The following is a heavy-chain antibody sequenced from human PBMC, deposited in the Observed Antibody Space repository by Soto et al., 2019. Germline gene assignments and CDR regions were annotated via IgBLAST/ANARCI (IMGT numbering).Heavy chain of an antibody. J-gene: IGHJ6*02. V-gene: IGHV4-59*01. CDR1: GGSISSYY. CDR2: IYYSGST. D-gene: IGHD4-4*01. Sequence: SETLSLTCTVSGGSISSYYRSWIRQPPGKGLEWIGYIYYSGSTNYNPSLKSRVTISVDTSKNQFSLKLSSVTAADTAVYYCAREGVGSYSKLYYYYGMDVWGQGTTVTVSS. CDR3: AREGVGSYSKLYYYYGMDV.